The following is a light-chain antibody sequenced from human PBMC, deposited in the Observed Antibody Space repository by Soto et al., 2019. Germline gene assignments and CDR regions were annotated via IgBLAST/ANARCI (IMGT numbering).Light chain of an antibody. Sequence: TQSPATLSVSPGERATLSCRASQSIYSNLAWYYQRPGQSPRLLIYGTSTRATGIPARFSGSGSGTEFTLTISSLQAEDFAVYYCQQYGSSPPFTFGPGTKVDIK. V-gene: IGKV3-15*01. J-gene: IGKJ3*01. CDR2: GTS. CDR3: QQYGSSPPFT. CDR1: QSIYSN.